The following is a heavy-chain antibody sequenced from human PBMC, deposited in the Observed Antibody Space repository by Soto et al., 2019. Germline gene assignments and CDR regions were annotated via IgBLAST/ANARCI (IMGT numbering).Heavy chain of an antibody. Sequence: EVQLLESGGGLVRPGGSLRLSCEGSVFTFSTYAMTWVRQAPGKGLEWVSAISVGGGTTKYADSVKGRFTISRDNSKNTLYLQMNSLRAEDTAIYYCAKDPNGDYIGAFDSWGQGTLVTVSS. CDR2: ISVGGGTT. J-gene: IGHJ4*02. CDR1: VFTFSTYA. D-gene: IGHD4-17*01. V-gene: IGHV3-23*01. CDR3: AKDPNGDYIGAFDS.